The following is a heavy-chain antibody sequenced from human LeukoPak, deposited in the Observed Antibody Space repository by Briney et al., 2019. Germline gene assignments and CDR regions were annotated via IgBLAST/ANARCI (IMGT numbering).Heavy chain of an antibody. CDR3: AKDDPHYYGSGSYYTPLRYYGMDV. CDR1: GFTLDDYA. CDR2: ISGDGGST. Sequence: GGSLRLSCSASGFTLDDYAMLWVRQPAGKGLEWVALISGDGGSTYYADSVKGRFTISRDNSKNSLYLQMNSLRTEDTALYYCAKDDPHYYGSGSYYTPLRYYGMDVWGQGTTVTVSS. V-gene: IGHV3-43*02. J-gene: IGHJ6*02. D-gene: IGHD3-10*01.